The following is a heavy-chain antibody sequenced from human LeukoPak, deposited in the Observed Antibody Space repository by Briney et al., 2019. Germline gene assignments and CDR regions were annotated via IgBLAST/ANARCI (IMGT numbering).Heavy chain of an antibody. D-gene: IGHD6-19*01. CDR1: GFTVSNNY. CDR3: ARATDTSGCCTFDN. J-gene: IGHJ4*02. CDR2: IYSGGGT. Sequence: GGSLRLSCAASGFTVSNNYMTWARQAPGKGLGWLSLIYSGGGTYYADSVKGRFTISRDNSNNTLYLQMNSLRAEDTAVYYCARATDTSGCCTFDNWGQGTLVTVSS. V-gene: IGHV3-53*01.